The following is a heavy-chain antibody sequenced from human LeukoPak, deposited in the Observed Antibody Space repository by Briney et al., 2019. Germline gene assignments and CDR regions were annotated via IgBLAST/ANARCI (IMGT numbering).Heavy chain of an antibody. CDR1: GGSISSSTFY. J-gene: IGHJ4*02. D-gene: IGHD3-10*01. V-gene: IGHV4-39*07. Sequence: SETLSLTCTVSGGSISSSTFYWGWIRQPPGKGLEWIGSLYYSGSTYYNPSLKSRVTISVDTSKNQFSLKLSSVTAADMAVYYCARDGRFGEPFDYWGQGTLVTVSS. CDR2: LYYSGST. CDR3: ARDGRFGEPFDY.